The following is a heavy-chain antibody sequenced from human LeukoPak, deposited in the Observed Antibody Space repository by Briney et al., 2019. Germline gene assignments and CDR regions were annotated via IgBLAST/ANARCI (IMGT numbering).Heavy chain of an antibody. CDR2: TYTTGGST. J-gene: IGHJ6*02. D-gene: IGHD6-6*01. V-gene: IGHV3-23*01. Sequence: GGSLRLSCAASGFTFSDYGMSWDRQAPGKGLEWVSSTYTTGGSTHYADSVKGRFTISRDNAKNTLYLQMNSLRAEDTAIYYCAKDLEYSSSSWNYYYGLDVWGQGTLVTVSS. CDR1: GFTFSDYG. CDR3: AKDLEYSSSSWNYYYGLDV.